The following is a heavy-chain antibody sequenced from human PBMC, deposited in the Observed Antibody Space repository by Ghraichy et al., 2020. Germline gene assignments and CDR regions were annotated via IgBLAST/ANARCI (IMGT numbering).Heavy chain of an antibody. D-gene: IGHD3-22*01. V-gene: IGHV3-23*01. CDR2: ISGSGGGT. Sequence: GGSLRLSCAASGFTFSSYAMNWVRQAPGKGLEWVSGISGSGGGTYYADSVKGRFTISRDNFKNTLYLQVNRLRAEDTAVYYCAKDALQGYYESSGYYAAWGQGTLVIVSS. CDR1: GFTFSSYA. J-gene: IGHJ5*02. CDR3: AKDALQGYYESSGYYAA.